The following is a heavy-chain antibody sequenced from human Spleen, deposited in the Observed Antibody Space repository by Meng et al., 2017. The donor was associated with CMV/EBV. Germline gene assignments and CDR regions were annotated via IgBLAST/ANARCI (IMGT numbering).Heavy chain of an antibody. CDR3: AKDRGYSGYDWGEYYFDY. CDR1: GFTFSSYD. D-gene: IGHD5-12*01. Sequence: GGSLRLSCAASGFTFSSYDMSWVRQAPGKGLEWVSAISGSGGSTYYADSVKGRFTISRDNSKNTLYLQMNSLRAEDTAVYYCAKDRGYSGYDWGEYYFDYWGQGTLVTVSS. J-gene: IGHJ4*02. V-gene: IGHV3-23*01. CDR2: ISGSGGST.